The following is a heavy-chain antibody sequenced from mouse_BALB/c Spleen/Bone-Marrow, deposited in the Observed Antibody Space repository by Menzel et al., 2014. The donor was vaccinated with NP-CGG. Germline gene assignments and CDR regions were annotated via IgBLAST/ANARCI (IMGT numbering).Heavy chain of an antibody. D-gene: IGHD2-12*01. CDR3: ARDIITTRAMDY. V-gene: IGHV1-63*02. Sequence: QVQLQQSGAELVRPGTSVKISCKASGYTFTNYWLGWVKQRPGHGLEWIGDIYPGGGYTDYNEKFKGKATLTADTSSSTAYMQLSSLTSEDSAVYFCARDIITTRAMDYWGQGTSVTVSS. CDR1: GYTFTNYW. J-gene: IGHJ4*01. CDR2: IYPGGGYT.